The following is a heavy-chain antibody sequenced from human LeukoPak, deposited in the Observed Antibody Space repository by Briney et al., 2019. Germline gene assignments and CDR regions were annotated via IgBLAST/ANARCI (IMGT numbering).Heavy chain of an antibody. CDR1: GYTFTSYA. D-gene: IGHD3-10*01. J-gene: IGHJ4*02. Sequence: ASVKVSCKASGYTFTSYAMHWVRQAPGQRLEWMGWINAGNGNTKYSQKFQGRVTMTRDTSTSTVYMELSSLRSEDTAVYYCAREGGSGSYCVDYWGQGTLVTVSS. V-gene: IGHV1-3*01. CDR2: INAGNGNT. CDR3: AREGGSGSYCVDY.